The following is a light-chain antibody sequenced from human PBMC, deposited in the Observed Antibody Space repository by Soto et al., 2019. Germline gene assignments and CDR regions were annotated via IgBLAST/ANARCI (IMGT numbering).Light chain of an antibody. CDR1: QSVSSNY. CDR2: GAS. Sequence: EIVLTQSPGTLSLSPEQRVTLSCRASQSVSSNYLAWYQQKPGQAPRLLIYGASNRATGVPDRFSGTGSGRDFTLTISRLAPEDFAVYYCHHYGGSLYTFGQGTKLDIK. V-gene: IGKV3-20*01. CDR3: HHYGGSLYT. J-gene: IGKJ2*01.